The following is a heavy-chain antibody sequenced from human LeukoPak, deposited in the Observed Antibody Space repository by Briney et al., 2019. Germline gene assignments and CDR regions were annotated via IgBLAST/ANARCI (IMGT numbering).Heavy chain of an antibody. V-gene: IGHV1-18*01. CDR1: GYSFTNFG. D-gene: IGHD3-16*01. CDR2: ISPNSGNT. J-gene: IGHJ4*02. CDR3: ARDYTY. Sequence: GGSVKVSCKASGYSFTNFGINWVRQAPGQGLEWMGWISPNSGNTNYAQNLQGRVTMTTDTSTSTAYMELRSLTSDDTAFYYCARDYTYWGQGTLVTVSS.